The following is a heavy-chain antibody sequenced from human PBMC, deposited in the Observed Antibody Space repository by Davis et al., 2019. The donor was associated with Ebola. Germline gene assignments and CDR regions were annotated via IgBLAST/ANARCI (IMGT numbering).Heavy chain of an antibody. V-gene: IGHV3-23*01. Sequence: PGGSLRLSCTAAGFTFSDYAMSWVRQAPGKGLEWVSTVNGRDGYTFYTDSVKGRFIISRDNSKNTVFLQMNSLRPEDTATYHCAKGKGRITMIVVVTEYYFEFWGQGALVTVSS. CDR1: GFTFSDYA. D-gene: IGHD3-22*01. J-gene: IGHJ4*02. CDR3: AKGKGRITMIVVVTEYYFEF. CDR2: VNGRDGYT.